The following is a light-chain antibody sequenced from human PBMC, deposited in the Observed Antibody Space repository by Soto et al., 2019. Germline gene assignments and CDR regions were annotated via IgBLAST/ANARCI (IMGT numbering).Light chain of an antibody. CDR3: QQYKNWPPTT. Sequence: EIVMTQSPATLSVSPGERATLSCRASQSVSSNLAWYQQKPGQAPRLLIYGASTRATGIPARFSGSGSGTEFTLTISSLQSEYFAVYYCQQYKNWPPTTLGQGTRLEIK. CDR1: QSVSSN. V-gene: IGKV3-15*01. CDR2: GAS. J-gene: IGKJ5*01.